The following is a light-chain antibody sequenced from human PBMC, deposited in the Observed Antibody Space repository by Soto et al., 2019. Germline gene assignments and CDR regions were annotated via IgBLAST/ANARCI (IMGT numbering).Light chain of an antibody. CDR3: KSYAGSNTYV. V-gene: IGLV2-8*01. CDR2: EVV. CDR1: KNDIGVYDF. Sequence: QAVRTQPPSASGPPGRSVTISCTGTKNDIGVYDFVSWYQHHPGKAPRLIIYEVVQRPSGVPDRFSGSKSGNTASLTVSGLQAADEADYFCKSYAGSNTYVFGSGTKVT. J-gene: IGLJ1*01.